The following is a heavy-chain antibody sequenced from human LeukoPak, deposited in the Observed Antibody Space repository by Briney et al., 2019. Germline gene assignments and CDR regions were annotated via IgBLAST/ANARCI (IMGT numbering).Heavy chain of an antibody. CDR1: GYTFISYG. CDR2: ISTYNGNT. J-gene: IGHJ4*02. Sequence: ASVKVSCKASGYTFISYGISWVRQAPGQGLEWMGWISTYNGNTNYAQKFQGRVTMTTDTSTSTAYMELRSLRSDDTAVYYCAKEKKSGGWPLDYWGQGALVTVSS. V-gene: IGHV1-18*01. D-gene: IGHD2-15*01. CDR3: AKEKKSGGWPLDY.